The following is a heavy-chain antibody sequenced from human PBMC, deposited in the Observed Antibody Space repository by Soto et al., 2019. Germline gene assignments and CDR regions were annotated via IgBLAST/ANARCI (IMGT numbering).Heavy chain of an antibody. CDR3: AKGYYDILPGYSYFDY. D-gene: IGHD3-9*01. CDR1: VLTFSSYA. V-gene: IGHV3-23*01. J-gene: IGHJ4*02. Sequence: GGSLRLSCAASVLTFSSYAMSWVRQAPGKGLEWVSAISGSGGSTYYADSVKGRFTISRDNSKNTLYLQMNSLRAEDTAVYYSAKGYYDILPGYSYFDYWGQGTLVTVS. CDR2: ISGSGGST.